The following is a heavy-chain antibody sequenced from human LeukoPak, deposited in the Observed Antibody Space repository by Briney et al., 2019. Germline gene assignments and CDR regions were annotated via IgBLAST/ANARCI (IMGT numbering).Heavy chain of an antibody. J-gene: IGHJ4*02. Sequence: GSSVNFSCKASGGTFSSYAISWVRQAPGQGLEWMGRIIPIFGTANYAQKFQGRVTITTDESTITAYMELSSLRSEDTAVYYCAREALTGDYYDSSGPTHIDCWGQRTLVTVSS. V-gene: IGHV1-69*05. D-gene: IGHD3-22*01. CDR1: GGTFSSYA. CDR3: AREALTGDYYDSSGPTHIDC. CDR2: IIPIFGTA.